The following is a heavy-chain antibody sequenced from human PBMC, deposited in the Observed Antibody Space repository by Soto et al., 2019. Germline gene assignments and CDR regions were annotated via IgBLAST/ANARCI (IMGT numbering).Heavy chain of an antibody. J-gene: IGHJ5*02. D-gene: IGHD5-18*01. Sequence: SETLSLTCTVSGGSISSYYWSWIRQPPGKGLEWIGYIYYSGSTNYNPSLKSRVTISVDTSKNQFSLKLSSVTAADTAVYYCAANRPGYSYGHNNWFDHWGQGTLVTVSS. CDR1: GGSISSYY. V-gene: IGHV4-59*01. CDR3: AANRPGYSYGHNNWFDH. CDR2: IYYSGST.